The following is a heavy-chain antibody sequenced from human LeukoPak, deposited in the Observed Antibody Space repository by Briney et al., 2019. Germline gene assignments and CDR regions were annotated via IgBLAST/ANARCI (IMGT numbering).Heavy chain of an antibody. J-gene: IGHJ2*01. CDR3: ARPTGSGWYFDL. D-gene: IGHD6-19*01. CDR1: GGTFSSYA. CDR2: IIPIFGTA. Sequence: SVKVSCKASGGTFSSYAISWVRQAPGQGLEWMGGIIPIFGTANYAQKFQGRVTITTDESTSTAYMEPSSLRSEDTAVYYCARPTGSGWYFDLWGRGTLVTVSS. V-gene: IGHV1-69*05.